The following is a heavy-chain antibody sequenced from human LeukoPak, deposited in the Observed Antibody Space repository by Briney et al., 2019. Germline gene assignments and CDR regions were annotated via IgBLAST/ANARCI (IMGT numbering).Heavy chain of an antibody. CDR3: ARDLLVRGVNNYYYSGMDV. V-gene: IGHV1-46*01. J-gene: IGHJ6*04. CDR1: GYTFTSYY. Sequence: ASVKVSCKASGYTFTSYYMHWVRQAPGQGLEWMGIINPSGGSTSYAQKFQGRVTMTRATSTSTVYMELSSLRSEDTAVYYCARDLLVRGVNNYYYSGMDVWGKGTTVTVSS. CDR2: INPSGGST. D-gene: IGHD3-10*01.